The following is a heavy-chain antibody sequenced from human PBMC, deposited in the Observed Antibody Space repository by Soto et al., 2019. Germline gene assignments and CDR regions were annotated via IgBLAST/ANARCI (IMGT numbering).Heavy chain of an antibody. CDR3: ARGRAFFGVVKTYYYGMDV. V-gene: IGHV1-3*01. CDR1: GYTFTSYA. D-gene: IGHD3-3*01. Sequence: ASVKVSCKASGYTFTSYAMHWVRQAPGQRLEWMGWINAGNGNTKYSQKFQGRVTITRDTSASTAYMELSSLRSEDTAVYYCARGRAFFGVVKTYYYGMDVWGQGTTVTVSS. J-gene: IGHJ6*02. CDR2: INAGNGNT.